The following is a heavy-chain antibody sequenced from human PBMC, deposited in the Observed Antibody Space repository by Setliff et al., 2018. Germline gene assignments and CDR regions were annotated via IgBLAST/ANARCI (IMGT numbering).Heavy chain of an antibody. Sequence: GASVKVSCKASGYTFTDSFIHWVRQAPGQGFEWLGWINPNRDDTKYAQKFQHRILMAKDTSLNTVYVELSSLRSDDTATYYCAGDGSEFFYQNWGQGSLVTVSS. CDR1: GYTFTDSF. CDR2: INPNRDDT. CDR3: AGDGSEFFYQN. J-gene: IGHJ4*02. V-gene: IGHV1-2*02. D-gene: IGHD1-26*01.